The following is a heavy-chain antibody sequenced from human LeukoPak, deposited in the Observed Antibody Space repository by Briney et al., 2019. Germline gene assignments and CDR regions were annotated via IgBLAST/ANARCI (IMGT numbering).Heavy chain of an antibody. J-gene: IGHJ3*02. CDR2: MSACGSST. V-gene: IGHV3-23*01. D-gene: IGHD3-22*01. CDR3: ATPVDNYYDSSGYYYVAAFDI. Sequence: PGGSLRLSCAASGVTFSSYAISWVPQAPRPGLEVVSDMSACGSSTYYADSVQGRFTISRDNSKNTLYLQKNSMRAEDTAVYYCATPVDNYYDSSGYYYVAAFDIWGQGTMVTVSS. CDR1: GVTFSSYA.